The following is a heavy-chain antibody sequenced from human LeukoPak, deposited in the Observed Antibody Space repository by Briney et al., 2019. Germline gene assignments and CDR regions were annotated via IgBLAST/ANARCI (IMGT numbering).Heavy chain of an antibody. D-gene: IGHD1-26*01. CDR1: GYTFTSYG. Sequence: ASVKVSCKASGYTFTSYGISWVRQAPGQGLEWMGWISAYNGNTNYAQKLQGRVTMTTDTSTSTAYMELRSLRSDDTAVYYCARALNSGSYYYYYYMDVWGKGTTVTVSS. CDR3: ARALNSGSYYYYYYMDV. CDR2: ISAYNGNT. V-gene: IGHV1-18*01. J-gene: IGHJ6*03.